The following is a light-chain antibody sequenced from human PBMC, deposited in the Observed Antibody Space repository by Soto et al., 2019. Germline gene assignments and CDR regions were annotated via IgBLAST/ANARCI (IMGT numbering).Light chain of an antibody. V-gene: IGKV3-15*01. CDR1: QSVSSN. CDR2: GAS. CDR3: QQYNNWWT. J-gene: IGKJ1*01. Sequence: TVMTQSPATLSVSPGERATLSCRASQSVSSNLAWYQQKPGQAPRLLIYGASTRAVGIPVRFSGSGSGTEFTLTISSLQSEDFAVYYCQQYNNWWTFGQGTKVEIK.